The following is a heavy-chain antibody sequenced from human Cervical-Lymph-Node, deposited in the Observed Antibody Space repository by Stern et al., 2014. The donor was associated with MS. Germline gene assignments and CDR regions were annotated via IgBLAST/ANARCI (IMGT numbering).Heavy chain of an antibody. Sequence: QITLKESGPVLVKPTETLTLTCTVSGFSLSNARMGVSWIRQPPGKALEWLVHIFSNDEKSYSTSLKSRLTISKDTSKSQVVLTMTNMDPVDTATYYCARIEPPRFYDSSGYYYAYWGQGTLVTVSS. CDR1: GFSLSNARMG. V-gene: IGHV2-26*01. D-gene: IGHD3-22*01. J-gene: IGHJ4*02. CDR3: ARIEPPRFYDSSGYYYAY. CDR2: IFSNDEK.